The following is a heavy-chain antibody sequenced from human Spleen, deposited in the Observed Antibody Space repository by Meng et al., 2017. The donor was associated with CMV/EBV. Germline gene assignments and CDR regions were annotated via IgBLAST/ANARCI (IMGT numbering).Heavy chain of an antibody. CDR2: IYTSGST. J-gene: IGHJ4*02. Sequence: QVQLQESGPGLVKPSEXLSLTCPVSGGSISSYYWSWIRQPAGKGLEWIGRIYTSGSTNYNPSLKSRVTMSVDTSKNQFSLKLSSVTAADTAVYYCARGGGANYYDSSGLDYWGQGTLVTVSS. D-gene: IGHD3-22*01. CDR3: ARGGGANYYDSSGLDY. V-gene: IGHV4-4*07. CDR1: GGSISSYY.